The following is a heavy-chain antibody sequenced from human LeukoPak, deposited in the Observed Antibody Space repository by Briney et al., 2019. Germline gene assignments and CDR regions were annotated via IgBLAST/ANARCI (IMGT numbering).Heavy chain of an antibody. J-gene: IGHJ5*02. CDR2: IYYSGST. D-gene: IGHD3-10*01. Sequence: PSETLSLTCTVSGGSISNYYWGWIRQPPGEGLEWIGSIYYSGSTYYNSSLQSRVTISVHMSKSQFSLKLSSVTAADTAVYYCATGPTLITMVRGPPTDWFDPWGQGTLVTVSS. V-gene: IGHV4-39*07. CDR3: ATGPTLITMVRGPPTDWFDP. CDR1: GGSISNYY.